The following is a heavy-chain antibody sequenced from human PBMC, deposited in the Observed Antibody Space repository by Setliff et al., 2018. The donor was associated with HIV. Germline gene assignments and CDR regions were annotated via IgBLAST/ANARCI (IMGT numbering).Heavy chain of an antibody. CDR3: AGLDSADYFVGVLNF. J-gene: IGHJ4*03. CDR1: GGSINGGSIY. V-gene: IGHV4-61*09. Sequence: SETLSLTCAVSGGSINGGSIYWSWVRRPAGGGLEWIGHMHANGLTTYNPSLRSRAAISMETSKNQFSLRLSAVTAADSAIYYCAGLDSADYFVGVLNFWGQGTRVTVSS. D-gene: IGHD3-22*01. CDR2: MHANGLT.